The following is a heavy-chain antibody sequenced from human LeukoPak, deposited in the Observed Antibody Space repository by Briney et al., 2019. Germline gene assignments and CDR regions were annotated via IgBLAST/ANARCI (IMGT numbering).Heavy chain of an antibody. CDR2: LYWNDDR. J-gene: IGHJ3*02. D-gene: IGHD3-22*01. V-gene: IGHV2-5*01. CDR1: GFSLYTGGVG. CDR3: AHTIASIGDAFDI. Sequence: SGPTLVKPTQTLTLTCTFSGFSLYTGGVGVGWIRQPPGQALEWLALLYWNDDRRYSPSLMTRLTITKDTSKNQVVLTMTNMDPVDTATYFCAHTIASIGDAFDIRGQGTMVTVSS.